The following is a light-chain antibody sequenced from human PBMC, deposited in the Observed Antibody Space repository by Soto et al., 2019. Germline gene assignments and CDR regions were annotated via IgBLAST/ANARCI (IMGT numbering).Light chain of an antibody. Sequence: DIQMTLSPPSLSASVGDSVTITCRASQGIGTSLAWYQQKPGKVPKLLIYTASTLQSGVPSRFSGSGSGTDFTLTISSLQPEDAATYYCQKYSSAPLTFGGGTKVDIK. CDR1: QGIGTS. CDR3: QKYSSAPLT. J-gene: IGKJ4*01. CDR2: TAS. V-gene: IGKV1-27*01.